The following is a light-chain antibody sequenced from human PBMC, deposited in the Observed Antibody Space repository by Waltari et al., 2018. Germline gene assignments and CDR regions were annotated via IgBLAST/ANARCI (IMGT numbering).Light chain of an antibody. V-gene: IGKV3-11*01. CDR3: QQRSDWLT. CDR1: QSVRTF. J-gene: IGKJ4*01. Sequence: ERATLSCRASQSVRTFVAWYQQKPGQAPRLLIYDASNRATGIPARFSGSGSGTDFTLTISSLEPEDFAVYYCQQRSDWLTFGGGTRVEIK. CDR2: DAS.